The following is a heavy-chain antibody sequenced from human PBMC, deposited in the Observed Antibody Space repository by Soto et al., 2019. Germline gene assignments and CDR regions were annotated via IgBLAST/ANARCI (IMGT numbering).Heavy chain of an antibody. CDR1: GFIASNYA. CDR2: FSGSGGAT. Sequence: LRLSCAASGFIASNYAMSWVRQAPGKGLEWVSGFSGSGGATFYADSVKGRFTISRDSSKNTIYLQMDRLRADDTAVYYCAKAVGDYWGRGTLVTVSS. D-gene: IGHD1-26*01. J-gene: IGHJ4*02. CDR3: AKAVGDY. V-gene: IGHV3-23*01.